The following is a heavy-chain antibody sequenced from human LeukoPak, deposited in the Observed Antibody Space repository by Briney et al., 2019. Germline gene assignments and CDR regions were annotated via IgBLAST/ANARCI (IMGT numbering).Heavy chain of an antibody. CDR1: GFTFSSYE. CDR2: ISSSGSTI. D-gene: IGHD2-2*01. CDR3: ARDDKAMPGDY. J-gene: IGHJ4*02. Sequence: PGGSLRLSCAASGFTFSSYEMNWVRQAPGKGLEWVSYISSSGSTIYYADSVKGRFTISRDNAKNSVYLQMKSLRAEDTAVYYCARDDKAMPGDYWGQGTLVTVSS. V-gene: IGHV3-48*03.